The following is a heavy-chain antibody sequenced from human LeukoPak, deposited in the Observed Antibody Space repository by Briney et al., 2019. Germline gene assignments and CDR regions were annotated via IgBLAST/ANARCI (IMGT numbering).Heavy chain of an antibody. CDR2: ISAYNGNT. J-gene: IGHJ4*02. CDR1: GYTFTSYG. V-gene: IGHV1-18*01. D-gene: IGHD3-22*01. Sequence: ASVKVSCKASGYTFTSYGISWVRQAPGQGLEWMGWISAYNGNTNYAQKLQGRVTITADKSTSTAYMELSSLRSEDTAVYYCAGNYYDSSGYYDNDYWGQGTLVTVSS. CDR3: AGNYYDSSGYYDNDY.